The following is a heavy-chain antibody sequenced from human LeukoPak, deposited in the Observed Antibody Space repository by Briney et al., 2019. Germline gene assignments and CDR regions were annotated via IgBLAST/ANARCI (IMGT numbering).Heavy chain of an antibody. CDR3: ARVVGNYVWGSYRPEGCFDS. V-gene: IGHV1-18*01. Sequence: GASVKVSCKASGYTFTNFAISWVRQAPGQGLEWMGWVSAKSGNTNYAQKFQGRVTMTTDTSTNTAYMELRSLRSDDTAAYFCARVVGNYVWGSYRPEGCFDSWGQGTLVTVSS. CDR2: VSAKSGNT. CDR1: GYTFTNFA. J-gene: IGHJ4*02. D-gene: IGHD3-16*02.